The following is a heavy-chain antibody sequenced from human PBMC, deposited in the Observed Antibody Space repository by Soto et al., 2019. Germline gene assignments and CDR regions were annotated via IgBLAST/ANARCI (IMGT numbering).Heavy chain of an antibody. CDR2: ISAYNGNT. CDR3: ARDCGTSCYYYYYGMDV. D-gene: IGHD2-2*01. J-gene: IGHJ6*02. V-gene: IGHV1-18*01. Sequence: GASVKVSCKASGYTFTSYGISWVRQAPGQGLEWMGWISAYNGNTNYAQRLQGRVTMTTDTSTSTAYMELRRLRSDDTAVYYCARDCGTSCYYYYYGMDVWGQGTTVTVSS. CDR1: GYTFTSYG.